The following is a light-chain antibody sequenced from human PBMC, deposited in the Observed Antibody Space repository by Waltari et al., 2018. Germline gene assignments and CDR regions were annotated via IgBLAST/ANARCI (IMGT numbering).Light chain of an antibody. Sequence: SYELTQPPSVSVSQGQTARITCSGDALPKHYAYLFQQKPGQAPVLVICKDSERPSGIPERFSGSSSGTTVTLTISGVQAEDEADYYCQSTDSSGSYRVFGGGTKLTVL. V-gene: IGLV3-25*03. CDR1: ALPKHY. CDR3: QSTDSSGSYRV. J-gene: IGLJ2*01. CDR2: KDS.